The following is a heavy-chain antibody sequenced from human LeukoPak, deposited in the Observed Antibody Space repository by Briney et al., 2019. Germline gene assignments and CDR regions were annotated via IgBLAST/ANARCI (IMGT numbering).Heavy chain of an antibody. D-gene: IGHD3-22*01. Sequence: GGSLRLSCAASGFTFSSYAMSWVRQAPGKGLEWVSGISGSGDSTYYADSAKGRFTISKDNSKNTMYVQMNSLRADDTAVYYCAKLGSSGHPGAFDIWGQGTMVTVSS. CDR2: ISGSGDST. CDR3: AKLGSSGHPGAFDI. V-gene: IGHV3-23*01. CDR1: GFTFSSYA. J-gene: IGHJ3*02.